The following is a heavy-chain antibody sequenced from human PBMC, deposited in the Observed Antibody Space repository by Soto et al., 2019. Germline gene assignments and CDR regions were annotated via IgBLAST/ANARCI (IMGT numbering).Heavy chain of an antibody. CDR1: GFIFRIYD. V-gene: IGHV3-23*01. CDR2: ISPTGGTT. CDR3: VKDRVPGAYGNYYGMDV. J-gene: IGHJ6*02. D-gene: IGHD5-12*01. Sequence: GGSLRLSCATSGFIFRIYDMSWVRQAPGKGLEWVSGISPTGGTTYYADSVKGRFTISRDNSKNTLNLEMNSLRAEDTAIYYCVKDRVPGAYGNYYGMDVWGQGTTVTVSS.